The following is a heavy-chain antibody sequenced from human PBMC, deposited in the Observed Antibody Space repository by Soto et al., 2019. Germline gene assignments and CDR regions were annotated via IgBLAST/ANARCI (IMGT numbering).Heavy chain of an antibody. V-gene: IGHV4-30-2*01. Sequence: ASETLSLTCAVSGGSISSGGYCWSWIRQPPGKGLEWIGYIYHSGSTYYNPSLKSRVTISVDRSKNQFSLKLSSVTAADTAVYYCARRDGYNAFDYWGQGTLVTVSS. CDR1: GGSISSGGYC. J-gene: IGHJ4*02. CDR2: IYHSGST. D-gene: IGHD5-12*01. CDR3: ARRDGYNAFDY.